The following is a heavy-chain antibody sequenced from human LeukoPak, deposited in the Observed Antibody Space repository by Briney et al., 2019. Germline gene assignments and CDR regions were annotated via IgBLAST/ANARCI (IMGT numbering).Heavy chain of an antibody. CDR2: IYTSGST. D-gene: IGHD3-9*01. Sequence: SETLSLTCTVSGGSISSYYWSWIRQPAGKGLEGIGCIYTSGSTNYNPSLKSRVTMSVDTSKNQFSLKLSSVTAADTAVYYCARDSSMYYDILTGYQGFDYWGQGTLVTVSS. V-gene: IGHV4-4*07. J-gene: IGHJ4*02. CDR3: ARDSSMYYDILTGYQGFDY. CDR1: GGSISSYY.